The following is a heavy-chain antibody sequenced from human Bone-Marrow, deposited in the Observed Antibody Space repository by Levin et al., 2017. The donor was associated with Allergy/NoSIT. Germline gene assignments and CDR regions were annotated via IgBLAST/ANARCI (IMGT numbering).Heavy chain of an antibody. V-gene: IGHV3-30*18. CDR3: AKALGVVVPAAPDAFDI. CDR1: GFTFSSYG. D-gene: IGHD2-2*01. CDR2: ISYDGSNK. J-gene: IGHJ3*02. Sequence: GGSLRLSCAASGFTFSSYGMHWVRQAPGKGLEWVAVISYDGSNKYYADSVKGRFTISRDNSKNTLYLQMNSLRAEDTAVYYCAKALGVVVPAAPDAFDIWGQGTMVTVSS.